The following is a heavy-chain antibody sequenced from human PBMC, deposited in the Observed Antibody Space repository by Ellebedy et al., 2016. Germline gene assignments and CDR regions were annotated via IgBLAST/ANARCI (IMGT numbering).Heavy chain of an antibody. J-gene: IGHJ4*02. V-gene: IGHV3-23*01. CDR2: ISGSGGST. D-gene: IGHD3-22*01. CDR1: GFTFSSYA. Sequence: GGSLRLSXAASGFTFSSYAMSWVRQAPGKGLEWVSAISGSGGSTYYADSVKGRFTISRDNSKNTLYLQMNSLRAEDTAVYYCAKVGWDYYDSKAYFDYWGQGTLVTVSS. CDR3: AKVGWDYYDSKAYFDY.